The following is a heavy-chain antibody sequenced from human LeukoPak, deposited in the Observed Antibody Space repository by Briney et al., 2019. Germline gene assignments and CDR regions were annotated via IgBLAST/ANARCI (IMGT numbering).Heavy chain of an antibody. CDR1: GGSISSYY. D-gene: IGHD2/OR15-2a*01. V-gene: IGHV4-59*08. Sequence: SETLSLTCTVSGGSISSYYWSWIRQPPRHGLQWIGYIYYRGSTNPNPSLNSRVTISVDTSKNQFSLKLSSVTAADTAVYYCARHVKGSTHGFDPWGQGTLVTVSS. J-gene: IGHJ5*02. CDR3: ARHVKGSTHGFDP. CDR2: IYYRGST.